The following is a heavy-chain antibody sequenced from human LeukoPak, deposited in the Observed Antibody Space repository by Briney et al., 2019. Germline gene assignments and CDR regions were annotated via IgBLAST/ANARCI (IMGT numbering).Heavy chain of an antibody. D-gene: IGHD5-24*01. V-gene: IGHV3-21*01. J-gene: IGHJ4*02. Sequence: GGSLRLSCAASGFTFSSYSMNWVRQAPGKGLEWVSSISSRSSNLYYADSMKGRFTISRDNAKNSLYLQMNSLRAEDTALYYCARDGGVDGYNSYFDYWGQGTLVTVSS. CDR1: GFTFSSYS. CDR2: ISSRSSNL. CDR3: ARDGGVDGYNSYFDY.